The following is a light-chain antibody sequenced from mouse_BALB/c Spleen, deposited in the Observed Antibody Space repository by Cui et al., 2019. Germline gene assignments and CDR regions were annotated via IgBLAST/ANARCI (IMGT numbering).Light chain of an antibody. CDR1: SSVSY. Sequence: QIVLTQSPAIMSASLGEAITLTCSASSSVSYMHWYQQKSGTSPKLLIYSTSNLASGVPSRFSGSGSGTFYSLTISSVEAEDAADYYCQQWSSYPWTFGGGTKLEIK. V-gene: IGKV4-80*01. J-gene: IGKJ1*01. CDR2: STS. CDR3: QQWSSYPWT.